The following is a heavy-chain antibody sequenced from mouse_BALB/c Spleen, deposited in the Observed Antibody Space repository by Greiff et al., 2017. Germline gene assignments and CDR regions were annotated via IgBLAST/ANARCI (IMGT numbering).Heavy chain of an antibody. V-gene: IGHV1-9*01. CDR3: ARPLYYYGSSLFDY. CDR2: ILPGSGST. Sequence: QVQLQQSGAELMKPGASVKISCKATGYTFSSYWIEWVKQRPGHGLEWIGEILPGSGSTNYNEKFKGKATFTADTSSNTAYMQLSSLTSEDSAVYYCARPLYYYGSSLFDYWGQGTTLTVSS. J-gene: IGHJ2*01. CDR1: GYTFSSYW. D-gene: IGHD1-1*01.